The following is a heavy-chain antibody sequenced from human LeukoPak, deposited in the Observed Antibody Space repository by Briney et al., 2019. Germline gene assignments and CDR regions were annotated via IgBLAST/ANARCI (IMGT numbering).Heavy chain of an antibody. V-gene: IGHV3-53*01. Sequence: PGGSLRLSCVASGFTVSSYYVSWVRQAPGKGLEWVSVIYSGGSTYYADSVEGRFTVSRDNSKNTLYLEMRSLRAEDTAVYYCARDLHPRLTGYFDYWGQGPLVTVSS. J-gene: IGHJ4*02. CDR3: ARDLHPRLTGYFDY. CDR2: IYSGGST. CDR1: GFTVSSYY. D-gene: IGHD3-16*01.